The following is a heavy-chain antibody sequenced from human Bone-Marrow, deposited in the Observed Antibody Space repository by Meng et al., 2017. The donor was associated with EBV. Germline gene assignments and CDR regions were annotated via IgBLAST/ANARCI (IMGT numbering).Heavy chain of an antibody. CDR1: GDSINSGGYY. J-gene: IGHJ5*02. CDR2: IFFRGET. CDR3: ARAGGSFTVDP. Sequence: VQLQESGPGLWKPSQTLSLTCAATGDSINSGGYYRSWIRQAPGKGLEWIGYIFFRGETYYTSSFRSRTTISLDTSKNQFSLKLTSVTAADTAVYYCARAGGSFTVDPWGQGALVTVSS. V-gene: IGHV4-30-4*08. D-gene: IGHD1-26*01.